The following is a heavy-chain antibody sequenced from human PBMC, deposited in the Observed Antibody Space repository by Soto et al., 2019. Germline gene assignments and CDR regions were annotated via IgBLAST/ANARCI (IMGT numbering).Heavy chain of an antibody. D-gene: IGHD4-17*01. CDR3: AKDRSYGDYIFDY. CDR2: ISYDGSNK. J-gene: IGHJ4*02. CDR1: GFTFSSYG. V-gene: IGHV3-30*18. Sequence: GGSLRLSCAASGFTFSSYGMHWVRQAPGKGLEWVAVISYDGSNKYYADSVKGRFTISRDNSKNTLYLQMNSLRAEDTAVYYCAKDRSYGDYIFDYWGQGTLVTVSS.